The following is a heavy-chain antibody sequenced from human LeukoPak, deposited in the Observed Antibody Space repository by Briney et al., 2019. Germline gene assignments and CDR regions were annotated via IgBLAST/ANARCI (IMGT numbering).Heavy chain of an antibody. CDR1: GFTFSSYS. J-gene: IGHJ4*02. CDR2: ISSSSSYI. Sequence: GVSLRLSCAASGFTFSSYSMNWVRQAPGKGLEWVSSISSSSSYIYYADSVKGRFTISRDNAKNSLYLQMNSLRAEDTAVYYCARLEPADPDYWGQGTLVTVSS. D-gene: IGHD2-2*01. CDR3: ARLEPADPDY. V-gene: IGHV3-21*01.